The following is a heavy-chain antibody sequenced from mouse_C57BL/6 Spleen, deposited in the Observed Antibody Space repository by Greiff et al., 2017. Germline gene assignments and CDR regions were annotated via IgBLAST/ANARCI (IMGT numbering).Heavy chain of an antibody. CDR2: ISYDGSN. CDR3: AVRNYAMDY. Sequence: EVKLEESGPGLVKPSQSLSLTCSVTGYSITSGYYWNWIRQFPGNKLEWMGYISYDGSNNYNPSLKNRISITRDTSKNQFFLKLNSVTTEDTATYYCAVRNYAMDYWGQGTSVTVSS. D-gene: IGHD2-14*01. CDR1: GYSITSGYY. V-gene: IGHV3-6*01. J-gene: IGHJ4*01.